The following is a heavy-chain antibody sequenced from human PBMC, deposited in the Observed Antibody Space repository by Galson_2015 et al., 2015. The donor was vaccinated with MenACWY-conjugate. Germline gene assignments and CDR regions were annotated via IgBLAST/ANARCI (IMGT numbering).Heavy chain of an antibody. Sequence: ALRLSCAASGVTFSSYDMSWVRQDPGKGLVWVSAISGSGGSTYYEDSVKGRFTISRNNSKNTLYLHMNTLRAVDTAVYYCAKFTRCDTAYCYYYYGIDFWGQGTPVTVSS. V-gene: IGHV3-23*01. D-gene: IGHD3-3*01. CDR3: AKFTRCDTAYCYYYYGIDF. CDR1: GVTFSSYD. J-gene: IGHJ6*02. CDR2: ISGSGGST.